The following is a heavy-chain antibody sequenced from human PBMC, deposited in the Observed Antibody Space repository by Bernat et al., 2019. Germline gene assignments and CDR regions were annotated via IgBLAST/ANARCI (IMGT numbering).Heavy chain of an antibody. CDR3: ARDTLYCTGGICYNEH. D-gene: IGHD2-8*02. Sequence: EVQLVESGGGLVQPGGSLRLSCAASGFSFSTYWMHWVRQGPGKGLVWCSRIKSDWSDTAYADTVKGRFTISRDNAKNMLYLQMNSLRVEDTAVYYCARDTLYCTGGICYNEHWGQGTLVTVSS. V-gene: IGHV3-74*01. CDR1: GFSFSTYW. CDR2: IKSDWSDT. J-gene: IGHJ4*02.